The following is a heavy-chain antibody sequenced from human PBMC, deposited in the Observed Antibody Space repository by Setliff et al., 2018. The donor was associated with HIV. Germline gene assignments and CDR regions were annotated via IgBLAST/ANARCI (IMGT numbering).Heavy chain of an antibody. D-gene: IGHD6-19*01. J-gene: IGHJ6*03. CDR2: IYYSGTA. CDR1: GGSVSSGGYY. V-gene: IGHV4-61*08. Sequence: PSETLSLTCTVSGGSVSSGGYYWSWIRQYPGKGLEWIGYIYYSGTADYNPSLKSRVTISVDTSKNQFSLKLSSVTAADTAVYYCARVPGYSSGTSYMDVWGKGTTVTVSS. CDR3: ARVPGYSSGTSYMDV.